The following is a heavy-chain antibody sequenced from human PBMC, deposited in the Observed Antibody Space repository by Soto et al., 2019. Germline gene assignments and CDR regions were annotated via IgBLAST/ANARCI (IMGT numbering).Heavy chain of an antibody. V-gene: IGHV3-53*01. CDR3: ARDRWKHGYNDRAGGHYYGMDV. CDR2: TYSGGSS. J-gene: IGHJ6*02. CDR1: GFTFNSYS. D-gene: IGHD3-10*02. Sequence: GWSLRLSCAASGFTFNSYSMNWVRQAPGKGLEWVSVTYSGGSSYYAESVKGRFTVSRDHSENTLYLYMNNVRVEDTAVYFCARDRWKHGYNDRAGGHYYGMDVWGHGNTVTV.